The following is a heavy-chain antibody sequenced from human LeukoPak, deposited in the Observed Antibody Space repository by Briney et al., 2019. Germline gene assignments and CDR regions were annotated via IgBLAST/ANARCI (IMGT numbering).Heavy chain of an antibody. CDR2: INHSGST. Sequence: SETLSLTCTVSGGSISSYYWSWIRQPPGKGLEWIGEINHSGSTNYNPSLKSRVTISVDTSKNQFSLKLSSVTAADTAVYYCARQHCSSTSCQWRKLPFDYWGQGTLVTVSS. CDR3: ARQHCSSTSCQWRKLPFDY. D-gene: IGHD2-2*01. V-gene: IGHV4-34*01. J-gene: IGHJ4*02. CDR1: GGSISSYY.